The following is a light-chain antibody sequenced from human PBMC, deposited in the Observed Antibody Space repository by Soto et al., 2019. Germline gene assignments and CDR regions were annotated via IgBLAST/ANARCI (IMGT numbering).Light chain of an antibody. CDR2: DNN. J-gene: IGLJ2*01. V-gene: IGLV1-51*01. Sequence: QSVLTQPPSVSAAPGQKVTISCSGSNSNIGNNYVSWYQQLPGTAPKLLIYDNNKRTSGILDRFSGSKSGTSATLGITGLQTGDEADYYCGTWDSSLSAVVFGGGTKLTVL. CDR3: GTWDSSLSAVV. CDR1: NSNIGNNY.